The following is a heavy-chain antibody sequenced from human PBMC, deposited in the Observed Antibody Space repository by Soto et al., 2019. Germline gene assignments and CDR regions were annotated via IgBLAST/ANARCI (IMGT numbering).Heavy chain of an antibody. D-gene: IGHD3-10*01. J-gene: IGHJ6*02. CDR1: GGSISSGGYS. Sequence: SETLSLTCAVSGGSISSGGYSWSWIRQPPGKGLEWIGYIYHSGSTYYNPSLKSRVTISVDRSKNLFSLKLSSVTAADTAVYYCARLVREDYYYYGMDVWGQGTTVTVSS. V-gene: IGHV4-30-2*01. CDR3: ARLVREDYYYYGMDV. CDR2: IYHSGST.